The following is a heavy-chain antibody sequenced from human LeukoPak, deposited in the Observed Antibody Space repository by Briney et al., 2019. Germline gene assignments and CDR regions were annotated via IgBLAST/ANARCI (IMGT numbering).Heavy chain of an antibody. CDR3: VKVIYCNGDSCYGEYFQH. CDR1: GFTFSHFG. CDR2: IRYDGTNR. J-gene: IGHJ1*01. D-gene: IGHD2-15*01. Sequence: GGSLRLSCAASGFTFSHFGMHWVRQAPGKGLEWVAFIRYDGTNRYYADLGKGRFTISRDNSKNTVYLQMNSLRAEDTAVYYCVKVIYCNGDSCYGEYFQHWGQGTLVTVSS. V-gene: IGHV3-30*02.